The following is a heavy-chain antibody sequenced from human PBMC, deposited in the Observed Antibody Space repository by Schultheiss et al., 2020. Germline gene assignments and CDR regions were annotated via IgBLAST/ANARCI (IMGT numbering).Heavy chain of an antibody. J-gene: IGHJ4*02. CDR3: ARGPKYYSNYVSPYFDY. CDR2: ISYDGSNK. D-gene: IGHD4-11*01. Sequence: GGSLRLSCAASGFTFSSYGMHWVRQAPGKGLEWVAVISYDGSNKYYADSVKGRFTISRDNSKNTLYLQMNSLRAEDTAVYYCARGPKYYSNYVSPYFDYWGQGTLVTVAS. V-gene: IGHV3-30*03. CDR1: GFTFSSYG.